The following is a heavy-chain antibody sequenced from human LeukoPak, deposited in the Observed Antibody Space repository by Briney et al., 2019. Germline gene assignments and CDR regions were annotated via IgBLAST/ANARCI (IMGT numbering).Heavy chain of an antibody. CDR3: AKVGPYGGNSAFDY. CDR2: ITSDSRYI. J-gene: IGHJ4*02. CDR1: GFTFSSYS. Sequence: PGGSLRLSCAASGFTFSSYSMNWVRQAPGKGLEWVSSITSDSRYIFYADSVKGRFTISRDNAKSSLYLQMNSLRAEDTAVYYCAKVGPYGGNSAFDYWGQGTLVTVSS. V-gene: IGHV3-21*01. D-gene: IGHD4-23*01.